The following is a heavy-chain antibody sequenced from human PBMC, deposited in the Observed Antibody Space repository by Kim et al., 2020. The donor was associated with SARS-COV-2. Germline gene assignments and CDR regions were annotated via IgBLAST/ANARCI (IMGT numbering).Heavy chain of an antibody. J-gene: IGHJ6*02. D-gene: IGHD5-18*01. Sequence: GGSLRLSCAASGFTFSDYYMSWIRQAPGKGLEWVSYISSSSSYTNYADSVKGRFTISRDNAKNSLYLQMNSLRAEDTAVYYCARTKYSYGPNYYYGMDVWGQGTTVTVSS. CDR1: GFTFSDYY. CDR2: ISSSSSYT. V-gene: IGHV3-11*06. CDR3: ARTKYSYGPNYYYGMDV.